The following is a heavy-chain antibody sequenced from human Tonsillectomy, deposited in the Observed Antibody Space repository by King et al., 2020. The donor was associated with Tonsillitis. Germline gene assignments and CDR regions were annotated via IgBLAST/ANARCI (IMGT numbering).Heavy chain of an antibody. V-gene: IGHV3-48*01. Sequence: VQLVESGGGLVQPGGSLRLSCAASKFSFTTCSMNWFRQAPGKGLEWVSYIVSDSITLYYADSVKGRFTMSRDNAKNSIYLQMNSLRAEDTAVYYCVREWYYDRSGYYGDYWGQGTLVTVSS. J-gene: IGHJ4*02. CDR3: VREWYYDRSGYYGDY. CDR2: IVSDSITL. CDR1: KFSFTTCS. D-gene: IGHD3-22*01.